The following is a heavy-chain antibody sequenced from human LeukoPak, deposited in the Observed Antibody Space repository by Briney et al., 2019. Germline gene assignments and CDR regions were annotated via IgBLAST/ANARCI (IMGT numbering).Heavy chain of an antibody. V-gene: IGHV3-7*01. Sequence: GGSLRLSCAASGFTFSSYSMSWVRQAPGKGLEWVANIKEDGSEKYYVDSVKGRFTISRDHAENSLYLQMNSLRAEDTAVYYCARVGNLYFYYYMDVWGKGTTVTVSS. CDR2: IKEDGSEK. CDR3: ARVGNLYFYYYMDV. CDR1: GFTFSSYS. D-gene: IGHD1-7*01. J-gene: IGHJ6*03.